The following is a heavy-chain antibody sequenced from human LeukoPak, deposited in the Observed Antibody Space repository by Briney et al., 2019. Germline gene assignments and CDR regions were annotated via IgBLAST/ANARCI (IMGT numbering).Heavy chain of an antibody. J-gene: IGHJ4*02. Sequence: PGGSLRLSCAASGFTFSSYSMNWVRQAPGKGLEWVSSISSSSSYIYYADSVKGRFTISRDNAKNSLYLQMNSLRAEDTAVYYCARAVTMVRGLDYWGQGTLVTVSS. CDR3: ARAVTMVRGLDY. CDR2: ISSSSSYI. CDR1: GFTFSSYS. V-gene: IGHV3-21*01. D-gene: IGHD3-10*01.